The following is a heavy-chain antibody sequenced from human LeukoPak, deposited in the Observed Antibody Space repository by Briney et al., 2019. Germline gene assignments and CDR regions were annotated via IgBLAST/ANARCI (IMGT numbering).Heavy chain of an antibody. J-gene: IGHJ4*02. CDR3: VKDRGLVELIGAWFYFHY. Sequence: GGSLRLSCAASVFTFSSYAMSWVRQAPGKGLEWVSAISGSGGRTYYADSVKGRFTIYRDNYKNTLYLQINSLRDQDTAVYYCVKDRGLVELIGAWFYFHYGPQGPLLSVPS. V-gene: IGHV3-23*01. D-gene: IGHD3-16*01. CDR2: ISGSGGRT. CDR1: VFTFSSYA.